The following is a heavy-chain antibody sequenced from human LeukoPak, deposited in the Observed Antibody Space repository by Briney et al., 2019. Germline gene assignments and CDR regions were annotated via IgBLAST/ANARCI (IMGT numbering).Heavy chain of an antibody. D-gene: IGHD3-9*01. CDR1: GGSISSSSYY. J-gene: IGHJ4*02. CDR3: ATQPTTYYDILTGYPVFDY. V-gene: IGHV4-39*07. Sequence: PSETLSLTCTVSGGSISSSSYYWGWIRQPPGKGLEWIGSIYYSGSTYYNPSLKSRVTISVDTSKNQFSLKLSSVTAADTAVYYCATQPTTYYDILTGYPVFDYWGQGTLVTVSS. CDR2: IYYSGST.